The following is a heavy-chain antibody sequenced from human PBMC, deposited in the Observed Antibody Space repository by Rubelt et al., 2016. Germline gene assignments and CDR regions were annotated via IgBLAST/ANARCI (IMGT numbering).Heavy chain of an antibody. CDR3: AKDGVGEWELLQTAYYGMDV. J-gene: IGHJ6*02. V-gene: IGHV3-7*01. CDR1: GFTFSHYA. CDR2: IKHDGSEQ. D-gene: IGHD1-26*01. Sequence: GESGGGLVQPGGSLRLSCAASGFTFSHYAMNWVRQAPGKGLEWVARIKHDGSEQYYVDSVKGRLTISRDNAKNSLYLQMNSLRAEDTAVYYCAKDGVGEWELLQTAYYGMDVGGQGTTVTVSS.